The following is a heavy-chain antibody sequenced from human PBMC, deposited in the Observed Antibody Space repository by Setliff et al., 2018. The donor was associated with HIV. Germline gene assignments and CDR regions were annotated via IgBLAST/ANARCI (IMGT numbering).Heavy chain of an antibody. Sequence: PGGSLRLSCAASGFTFSSYSMNWVRQVPGKGLEWVSSISSSSSYIYYADNVKGRFTISRDNSKNTLYLQMNSLRLEDTALYYCVKGGMTNAAFNIWGPGTMVTV. CDR3: VKGGMTNAAFNI. CDR1: GFTFSSYS. D-gene: IGHD3-16*01. J-gene: IGHJ3*02. V-gene: IGHV3-21*01. CDR2: ISSSSSYI.